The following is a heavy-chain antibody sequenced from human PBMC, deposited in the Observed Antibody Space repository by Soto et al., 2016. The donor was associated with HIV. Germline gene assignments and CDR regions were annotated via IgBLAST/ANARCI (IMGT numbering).Heavy chain of an antibody. V-gene: IGHV3-23*04. J-gene: IGHJ5*02. Sequence: EVQLVESGGDLVQPGGSLRLSCAASGFTFSSYAMSWVRQAPGKGLEWVSAISGSGGSTYYADSVKGRFTISRDNSKNTLYLQMNSLRAEDTAVYYCAKVGAYNWNYVSPNWFDPWGQGTLVTVSS. CDR3: AKVGAYNWNYVSPNWFDP. D-gene: IGHD1-7*01. CDR1: GFTFSSYA. CDR2: ISGSGGST.